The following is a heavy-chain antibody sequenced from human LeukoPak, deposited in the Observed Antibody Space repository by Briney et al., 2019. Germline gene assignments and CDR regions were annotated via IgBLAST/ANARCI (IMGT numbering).Heavy chain of an antibody. Sequence: GGSLRLSCAASGFTFSSYSMNWVRQAPGKGLEWVSSISSSSSYIYYADSVKGRFTISRDNAKNSLYLQMNSLRAEDTAVYYCAKSYYYDSSGYSNWFDPWSQGTLVTVSS. D-gene: IGHD3-22*01. CDR3: AKSYYYDSSGYSNWFDP. J-gene: IGHJ5*02. CDR2: ISSSSSYI. V-gene: IGHV3-21*01. CDR1: GFTFSSYS.